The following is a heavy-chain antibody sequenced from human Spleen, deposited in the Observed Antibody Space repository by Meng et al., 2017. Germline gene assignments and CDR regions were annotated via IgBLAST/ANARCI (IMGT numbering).Heavy chain of an antibody. CDR2: IYYSGST. V-gene: IGHV4-31*01. J-gene: IGHJ4*02. D-gene: IGHD4-17*01. CDR1: GGSFSSGGYY. CDR3: ARVGVTTSHTYFDY. Sequence: QVLPQESGPGLVKPPPTLLPTCTVSGGSFSSGGYYWSWIRQHPGKGLEWIGYIYYSGSTYYNPSLKSLVTISVDTSKNQFSLKLSSVTAADTAVYYCARVGVTTSHTYFDYWGQGTLVTVSS.